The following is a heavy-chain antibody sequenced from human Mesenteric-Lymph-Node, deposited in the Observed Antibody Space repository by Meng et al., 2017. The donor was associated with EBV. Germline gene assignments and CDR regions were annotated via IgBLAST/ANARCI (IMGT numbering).Heavy chain of an antibody. V-gene: IGHV4-39*01. Sequence: LQPQTWRARLRRPPAHLSITLSVAGGSTGRSSYCWGWIRQPPGKGLEWIGTYYNSGSTHYNPSLKSRVTISVDTSNNQFSLRLISVTAADTAAYYCARQGPSGRTFDYWGQGTLVTVSS. D-gene: IGHD1-26*01. CDR3: ARQGPSGRTFDY. CDR2: YYNSGST. J-gene: IGHJ4*02. CDR1: GGSTGRSSYC.